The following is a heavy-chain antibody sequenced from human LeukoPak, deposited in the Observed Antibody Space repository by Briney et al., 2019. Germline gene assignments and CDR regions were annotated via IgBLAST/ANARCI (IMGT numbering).Heavy chain of an antibody. D-gene: IGHD1-1*01. V-gene: IGHV3-49*04. J-gene: IGHJ4*02. CDR1: GFALDDFA. CDR3: SRNGLVDFDY. CDR2: IRRRAYGGAA. Sequence: GGSLRLSCTTSGFALDDFAMSWVRQPAGKGLERVGFIRRRAYGGAAEYAASVKGRFIISRDDSKGIAYLQMNSLKTEDTAVYYCSRNGLVDFDYWGQGSRVIVSP.